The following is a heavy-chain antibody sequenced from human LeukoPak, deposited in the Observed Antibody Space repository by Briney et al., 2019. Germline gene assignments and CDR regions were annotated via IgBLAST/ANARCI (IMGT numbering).Heavy chain of an antibody. J-gene: IGHJ4*02. V-gene: IGHV3-21*04. CDR3: AVIHDSSGYYDY. D-gene: IGHD3-22*01. CDR1: GFTFSSYS. Sequence: GGSLRLSCAASGFTFSSYSMNWVRQAPGKGLEWVSSISSSSSYIYYADSVKGRFTISRENAKNSLYLQMNSLRAEDTALYYCAVIHDSSGYYDYWGQGTLVTVSS. CDR2: ISSSSSYI.